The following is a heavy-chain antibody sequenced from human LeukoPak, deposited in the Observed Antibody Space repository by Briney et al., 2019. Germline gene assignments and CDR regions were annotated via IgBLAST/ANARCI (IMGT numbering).Heavy chain of an antibody. CDR1: GYTFTSYD. J-gene: IGHJ4*02. CDR3: ARADVVVTANCFDY. D-gene: IGHD2-21*02. Sequence: ASVKVSCKASGYTFTSYDINWVRQATGQGLEWMGWMNPNSGNTGYAQKFQGRVTMTRNTSISTAYMELSRLRSDDTAVYYCARADVVVTANCFDYWGQGTLVTVSS. V-gene: IGHV1-8*01. CDR2: MNPNSGNT.